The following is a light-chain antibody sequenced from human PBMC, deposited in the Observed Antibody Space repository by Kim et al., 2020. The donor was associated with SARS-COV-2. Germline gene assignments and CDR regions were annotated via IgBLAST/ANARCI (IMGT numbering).Light chain of an antibody. CDR1: TRDIGFYDY. Sequence: GQSIAISSTGTTRDIGFYDYGSWYQQHPGKAPKLIIYDVSQRPSGVSNRFAGSKSANTASLTFSGLQAEDEADYYCCSYTSRNTLVFGTGTKVTVL. CDR3: CSYTSRNTLV. J-gene: IGLJ1*01. V-gene: IGLV2-14*04. CDR2: DVS.